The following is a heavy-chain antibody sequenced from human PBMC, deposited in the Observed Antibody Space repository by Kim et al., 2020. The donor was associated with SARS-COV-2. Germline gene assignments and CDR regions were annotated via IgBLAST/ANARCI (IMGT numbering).Heavy chain of an antibody. CDR3: EGGCRSLDS. D-gene: IGHD3-16*01. Sequence: GENTFYAHPVKGRLTISRDTSTNALYLRMDSLGVEDTAVYYCEGGCRSLDSWGPGTLVTVSS. J-gene: IGHJ4*02. CDR2: GENT. V-gene: IGHV3-23*01.